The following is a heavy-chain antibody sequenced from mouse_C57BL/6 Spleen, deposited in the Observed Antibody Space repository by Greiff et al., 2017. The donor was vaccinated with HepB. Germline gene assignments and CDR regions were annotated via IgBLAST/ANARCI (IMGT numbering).Heavy chain of an antibody. D-gene: IGHD2-12*01. CDR2: IYPGNGDT. CDR1: GYAFSSYW. Sequence: VQLQQSGAELVKPGASVKISCKASGYAFSSYWMNWVKQRPGKGLEWIGQIYPGNGDTNYNGKFKGKATLTADKSSSKAYMQLSSLTSEDSAVYCCARDYNNDERMAYWGQGTLVTVSA. V-gene: IGHV1-80*01. J-gene: IGHJ3*01. CDR3: ARDYNNDERMAY.